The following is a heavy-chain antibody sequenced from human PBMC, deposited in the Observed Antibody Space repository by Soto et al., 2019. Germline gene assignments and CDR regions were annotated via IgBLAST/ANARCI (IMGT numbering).Heavy chain of an antibody. CDR1: GFTFSSYG. V-gene: IGHV3-30*18. CDR3: AKDRRDGYNHLDY. Sequence: QVQLVESGGGVVHPGRSLRLSCAASGFTFSSYGMHWVRQAPGKGLELVAVISYDGSNKYYADSVKGRFTISRNNSKNTLYLQMNSLRAEDTAVYYCAKDRRDGYNHLDYWGQGTLVTVSS. CDR2: ISYDGSNK. D-gene: IGHD5-12*01. J-gene: IGHJ4*02.